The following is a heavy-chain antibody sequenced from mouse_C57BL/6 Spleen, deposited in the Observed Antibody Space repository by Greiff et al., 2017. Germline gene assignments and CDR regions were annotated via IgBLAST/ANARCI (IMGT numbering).Heavy chain of an antibody. CDR1: GYTFTEYT. D-gene: IGHD1-1*01. CDR2: FYPGSGSI. CDR3: ARHEGDYYGSSLWYFDV. V-gene: IGHV1-62-2*01. Sequence: VKLQESGAELVKPGASVKLSCKASGYTFTEYTIHWVKQRSGQGLEWIGWFYPGSGSIKYNEKFKDKATLTADKSSSTVYMELSRLTSEDSAVXFCARHEGDYYGSSLWYFDVWGTGTTVTVSS. J-gene: IGHJ1*03.